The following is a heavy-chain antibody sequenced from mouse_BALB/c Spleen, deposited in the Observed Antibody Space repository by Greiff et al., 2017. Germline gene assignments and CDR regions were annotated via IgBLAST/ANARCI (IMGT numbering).Heavy chain of an antibody. J-gene: IGHJ2*01. CDR2: IYPGSGNT. CDR1: GYTFTDYY. Sequence: VQLQQSGAELARPGASVKLSCKASGYTFTDYYINWVKQRTGQGLEWIGEIYPGSGNTYYNEKFKGKATLTADKSSSTAYMQLSSLTSEDSAVYFCARKNYRYDPLDYWGQGTTLTVSS. V-gene: IGHV1-77*01. D-gene: IGHD2-14*01. CDR3: ARKNYRYDPLDY.